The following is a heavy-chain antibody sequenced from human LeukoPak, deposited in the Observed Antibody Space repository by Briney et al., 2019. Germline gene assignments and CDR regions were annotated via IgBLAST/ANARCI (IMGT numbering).Heavy chain of an antibody. D-gene: IGHD6-19*01. Sequence: SETLSLTCTVSGGSISSYYWSWIRQPPGKGLEWIGYIYYSGSTNYNPSLKSRVTISVDTSKNQFSLKLSSVTAADTAVYYCARGRGRSGWRQGDYWGQGTLVTVPS. CDR2: IYYSGST. J-gene: IGHJ4*02. CDR1: GGSISSYY. CDR3: ARGRGRSGWRQGDY. V-gene: IGHV4-59*12.